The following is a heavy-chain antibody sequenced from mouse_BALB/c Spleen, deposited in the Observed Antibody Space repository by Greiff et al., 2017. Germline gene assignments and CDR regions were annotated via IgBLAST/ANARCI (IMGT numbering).Heavy chain of an antibody. CDR3: ARGGSDYYAMDY. CDR2: ISDGGSYT. J-gene: IGHJ4*01. V-gene: IGHV5-4*02. Sequence: EVKLMESGGGLVKPGGSLKLSCAASGFTFSDYYMYWVRQTPEKRLEWVATISDGGSYTYYPDSVKGRFTISRDNAKNNLYLQMSSLKSEDTAMYYCARGGSDYYAMDYWGQGTSVTVSS. CDR1: GFTFSDYY.